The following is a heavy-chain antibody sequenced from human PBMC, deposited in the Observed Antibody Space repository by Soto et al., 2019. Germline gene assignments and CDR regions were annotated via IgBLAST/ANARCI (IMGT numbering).Heavy chain of an antibody. CDR3: ASGFLSNSLDV. J-gene: IGHJ3*01. CDR1: GFTFRSFS. V-gene: IGHV3-48*02. CDR2: IGTRGTPV. Sequence: EVKLVESGGGLVQPGGSLRLSCAASGFTFRSFSMNWVRQAPGKSLEWVSHIGTRGTPVHEADSVRGRFTISRDNAANFLYLQMNSLRDEDTAVYYCASGFLSNSLDVWGQGTTVIVSS. D-gene: IGHD3-3*01.